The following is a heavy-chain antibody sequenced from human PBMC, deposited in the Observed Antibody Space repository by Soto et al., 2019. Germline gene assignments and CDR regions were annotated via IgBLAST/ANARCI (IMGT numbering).Heavy chain of an antibody. CDR1: GFTVSSKY. J-gene: IGHJ5*02. CDR3: ARELPPDL. V-gene: IGHV3-53*01. Sequence: GGSLRLSRAASGFTVSSKYMNWVRQAPGKGLEWVSIIWSAGLTYYADSVRGRFTISRDISKNILFLQMNNLRAEDSAIYYCARELPPDLWGQGTLVTVSS. CDR2: IWSAGLT. D-gene: IGHD2-15*01.